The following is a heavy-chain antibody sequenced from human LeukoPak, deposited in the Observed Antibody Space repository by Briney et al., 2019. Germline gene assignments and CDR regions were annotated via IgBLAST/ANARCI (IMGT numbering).Heavy chain of an antibody. CDR1: GYTFTSYY. CDR3: ARAFNRPVYDSSGYYPLDI. CDR2: INPSGGST. V-gene: IGHV1-46*01. Sequence: ASVKVSXKASGYTFTSYYMHWVRQAPGQGLEWMGIINPSGGSTSYAQKFQGRVTMTRDTSTSTVYMELSSLRSEDTAVYYCARAFNRPVYDSSGYYPLDIWGQGTMVTVSS. D-gene: IGHD3-22*01. J-gene: IGHJ3*02.